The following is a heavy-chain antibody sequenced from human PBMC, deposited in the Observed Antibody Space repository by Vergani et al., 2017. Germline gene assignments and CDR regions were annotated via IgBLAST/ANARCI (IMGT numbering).Heavy chain of an antibody. CDR1: GFSFAGYA. Sequence: EAQLLESGGGLAQPGGSLRLSCAATGFSFAGYAMTWVRQAPGKGPEWVSTLSGTGATTYYADSVKGRFTISRDNSKNSLYLQMNSLRAEDTALYYCAKDLGTSSGGGWFDPWGQGTLVTVSS. V-gene: IGHV3-23*01. CDR3: AKDLGTSSGGGWFDP. CDR2: LSGTGATT. J-gene: IGHJ5*02. D-gene: IGHD6-6*01.